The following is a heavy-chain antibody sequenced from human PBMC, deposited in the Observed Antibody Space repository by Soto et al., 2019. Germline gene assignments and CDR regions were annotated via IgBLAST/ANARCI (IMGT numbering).Heavy chain of an antibody. V-gene: IGHV1-8*01. CDR3: ARVGHSSAWYYFDS. J-gene: IGHJ4*02. CDR1: GYTFINYD. D-gene: IGHD6-13*01. CDR2: MNPKSGYT. Sequence: RASVKVSCKASGYTFINYDINWVRQATGQGLEWMGWMNPKSGYTGYAENFQGRVTMTRNTSISTAYLELSSLRPEVTAVYYCARVGHSSAWYYFDSWGQGTLVTVSS.